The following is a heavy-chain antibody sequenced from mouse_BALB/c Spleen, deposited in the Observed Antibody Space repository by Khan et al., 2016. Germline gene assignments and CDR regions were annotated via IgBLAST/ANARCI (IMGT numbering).Heavy chain of an antibody. D-gene: IGHD2-4*01. CDR1: GFTFSDSY. CDR2: ISDGGSYT. CDR3: AREGLRRGFAY. J-gene: IGHJ3*01. V-gene: IGHV5-4*02. Sequence: EVELVESGGGLVKPGGSLKLSCAASGFTFSDSYMYWVRQTPEKRLDWVATISDGGSYTYYPDSVKGRFTISRDNATNNLYLQMSSLKSEDTAMYYCAREGLRRGFAYWGQGTLVTVSA.